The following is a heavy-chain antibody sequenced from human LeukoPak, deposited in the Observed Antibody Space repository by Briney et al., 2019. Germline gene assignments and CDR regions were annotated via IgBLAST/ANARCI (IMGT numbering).Heavy chain of an antibody. CDR2: ISGGGDIT. CDR3: AKELYGNPSGY. V-gene: IGHV3-23*01. CDR1: GFTFSSYA. J-gene: IGHJ4*02. D-gene: IGHD2-8*01. Sequence: GGSLRLSCAASGFTFSSYAMSWVRQTAGKGLEWVSAISGGGDITYYADSVKGRFTISRDNSKDTLFLQMSSLRAGDTALYYCAKELYGNPSGYWGQGTRVTVSS.